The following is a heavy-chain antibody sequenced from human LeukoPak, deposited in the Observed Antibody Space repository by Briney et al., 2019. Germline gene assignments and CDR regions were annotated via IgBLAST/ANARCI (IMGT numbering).Heavy chain of an antibody. V-gene: IGHV1-2*02. CDR1: GYTFTGYY. Sequence: GASVKVSCKASGYTFTGYYMHWVRQAPGQGLEWMGWINPNSGGTNYAQKFQGRVTMTRDTSISTAYMELSRLRSDDTAVYYCANFREACNSTSCPQMDVWGQGTTVTVSS. CDR3: ANFREACNSTSCPQMDV. J-gene: IGHJ6*02. D-gene: IGHD2-2*01. CDR2: INPNSGGT.